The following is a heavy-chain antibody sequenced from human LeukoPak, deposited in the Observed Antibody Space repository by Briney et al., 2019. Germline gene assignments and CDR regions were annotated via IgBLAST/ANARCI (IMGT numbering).Heavy chain of an antibody. CDR2: IYTSGST. CDR3: ARFYLDFWSGRSKRKNAFDI. V-gene: IGHV4-4*07. Sequence: PSETLSLTCTVSGGSISSYYWSWIRQPAGKGLEWIGRIYTSGSTNYNPSLKSRVTMSVDTSKNQFSLKLSSVTAADTAVYYCARFYLDFWSGRSKRKNAFDIWGQGTMVTVSS. D-gene: IGHD3-3*01. CDR1: GGSISSYY. J-gene: IGHJ3*02.